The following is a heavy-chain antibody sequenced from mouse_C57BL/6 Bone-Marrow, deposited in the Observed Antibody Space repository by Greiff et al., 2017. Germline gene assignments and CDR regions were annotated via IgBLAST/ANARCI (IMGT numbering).Heavy chain of an antibody. Sequence: EVKLVESGAELVRPGASVKLSCTASGFNIKDDYMHWVKQRPEQGLEWIGWIDPENGDTEYASKFQGKATITADPSSNTAYMQLSSLTAEDTAVEYCTRDNGSSCYFDYGGQGTTLTVSS. V-gene: IGHV14-4*01. CDR2: IDPENGDT. D-gene: IGHD1-1*01. J-gene: IGHJ2*01. CDR1: GFNIKDDY. CDR3: TRDNGSSCYFDY.